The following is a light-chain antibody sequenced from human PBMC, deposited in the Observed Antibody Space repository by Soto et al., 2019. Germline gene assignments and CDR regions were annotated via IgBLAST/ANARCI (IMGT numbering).Light chain of an antibody. CDR3: SSYAGSNNLV. J-gene: IGLJ2*01. CDR1: SSAVGGYHY. CDR2: EVT. Sequence: QSALTQPPSASGSPGQSVTISCTGTSSAVGGYHYVSWYQQHPGKAPKLMIHEVTKRPSGVPDRFSGSKSGNTASLTVSGLQGEDEADYYCSSYAGSNNLVFGGGTKLTVL. V-gene: IGLV2-8*01.